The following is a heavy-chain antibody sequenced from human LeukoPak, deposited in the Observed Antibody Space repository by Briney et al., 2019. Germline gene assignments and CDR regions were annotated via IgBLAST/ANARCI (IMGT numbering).Heavy chain of an antibody. J-gene: IGHJ4*02. D-gene: IGHD3-16*01. CDR2: INHSGST. CDR3: ALYPPTGMAVDY. CDR1: GGSFSGYY. V-gene: IGHV4-34*01. Sequence: SETLSLTCAVYGGSFSGYYWSWIRQPPGKGLEWIGEINHSGSTNYNPSLKSRVTISVDTSKNQFSLKLSSVTAADTAVYYCALYPPTGMAVDYWGQGTLVTVSS.